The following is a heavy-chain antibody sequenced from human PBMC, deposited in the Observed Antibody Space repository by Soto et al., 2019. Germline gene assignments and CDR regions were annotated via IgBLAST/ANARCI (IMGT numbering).Heavy chain of an antibody. CDR2: IKSKTDGGTT. CDR3: TTFPTPYLGTSSFDY. V-gene: IGHV3-15*07. CDR1: GFTFSNAW. Sequence: GGSLRLSCAASGFTFSNAWMNWVRQAPGKGLEWVGRIKSKTDGGTTDYAAPVKGRFTISRDDSKNTLYLQMNSLKTEDTAVYYCTTFPTPYLGTSSFDYWGQGTLVTVSS. D-gene: IGHD2-2*01. J-gene: IGHJ4*02.